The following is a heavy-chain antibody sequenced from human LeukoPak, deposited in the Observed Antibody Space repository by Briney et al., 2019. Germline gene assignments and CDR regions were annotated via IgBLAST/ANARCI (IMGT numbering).Heavy chain of an antibody. D-gene: IGHD1/OR15-1a*01. Sequence: NPLETLTLTCTVSGGSMTYYFWSWVRQPAGKGLEWIGRIYTNDNSNYNPSLKSRATMSIDTSKNQFSLRLRSVTAADTAIYYCARESTTLGSPYYFDFWGLGTRVTVSS. J-gene: IGHJ4*02. CDR2: IYTNDNS. CDR1: GGSMTYYF. V-gene: IGHV4-4*07. CDR3: ARESTTLGSPYYFDF.